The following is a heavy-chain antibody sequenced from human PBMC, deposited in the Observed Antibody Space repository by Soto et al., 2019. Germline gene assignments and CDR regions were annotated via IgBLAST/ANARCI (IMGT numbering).Heavy chain of an antibody. D-gene: IGHD6-19*01. CDR3: ARAWYSSGWYDLGY. CDR2: ISYDGSNK. V-gene: IGHV3-30-3*01. J-gene: IGHJ4*02. CDR1: GFTFSSYA. Sequence: HPGESLKISCAASGFTFSSYAMHWVRQAPGKGLEWVAVISYDGSNKYYADSVKGRFTISRDNSKNTLYLQMNSLRAEDTSVYYCARAWYSSGWYDLGYWGQGTLVTVSS.